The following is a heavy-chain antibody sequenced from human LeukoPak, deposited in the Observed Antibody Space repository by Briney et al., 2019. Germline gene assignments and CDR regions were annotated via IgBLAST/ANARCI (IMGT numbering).Heavy chain of an antibody. CDR3: ARVRIRGYNWFDP. CDR2: MNPNSGNT. D-gene: IGHD1-14*01. CDR1: GYTFTSYD. Sequence: ASVKVSCKASGYTFTSYDINWVRQATGQGLEWIGWMNPNSGNTGYAQKFQGRVSITRNNSISTAYMELSSLRSEDTAVYYRARVRIRGYNWFDPWGQGTLVTVSS. V-gene: IGHV1-8*03. J-gene: IGHJ5*02.